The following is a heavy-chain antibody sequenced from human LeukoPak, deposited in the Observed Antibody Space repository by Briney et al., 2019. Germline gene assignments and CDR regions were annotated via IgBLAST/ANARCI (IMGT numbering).Heavy chain of an antibody. J-gene: IGHJ3*02. D-gene: IGHD6-13*01. CDR1: EFTFSSYT. V-gene: IGHV3-21*01. CDR3: AREYSSSNDAFDI. Sequence: GGSLRLSYAASEFTFSSYTMNWVRQAPGKGLEWVSSISSSSSYIYYADSVKGRFTISRDNAKNSLYLQMNSLRTEDTAVYYCAREYSSSNDAFDIWGQGTMVTVSS. CDR2: ISSSSSYI.